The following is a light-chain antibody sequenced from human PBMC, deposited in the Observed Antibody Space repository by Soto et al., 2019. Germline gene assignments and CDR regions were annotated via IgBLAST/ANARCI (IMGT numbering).Light chain of an antibody. J-gene: IGKJ5*01. Sequence: EIVLTQSPGTLSLSPGERATLSCRASQRVSSSYLAWYQQKPGLAPRLLIYGASSRATGVPDRFSGSGSGTDFILTISRLEPEDFAVYYWQQYGSSPLVTFGQGTRLEIK. CDR2: GAS. CDR3: QQYGSSPLVT. V-gene: IGKV3-20*01. CDR1: QRVSSSY.